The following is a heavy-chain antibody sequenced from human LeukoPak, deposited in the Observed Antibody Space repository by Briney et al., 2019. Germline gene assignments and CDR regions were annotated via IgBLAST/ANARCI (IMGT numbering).Heavy chain of an antibody. Sequence: PGGSLRLSCAASGFTFSSYAMSWVRQAPGKGLEWVSAIIGSGGSTYYADSVKGRFTISRDNSKNTLYLQMNSLRAEDTAVYYCAKDRHYYDSSGYYYWNFDLWGRGTLVTVSS. J-gene: IGHJ2*01. D-gene: IGHD3-22*01. CDR2: IIGSGGST. V-gene: IGHV3-23*01. CDR1: GFTFSSYA. CDR3: AKDRHYYDSSGYYYWNFDL.